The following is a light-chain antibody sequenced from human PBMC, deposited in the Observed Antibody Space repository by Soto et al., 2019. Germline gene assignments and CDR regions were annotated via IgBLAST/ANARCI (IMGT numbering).Light chain of an antibody. CDR2: DAS. J-gene: IGKJ1*01. CDR1: QSVNTN. V-gene: IGKV3-15*01. CDR3: QQYNIWPQT. Sequence: EIVMTQSPATLSVSPGEXATXXXRASQSVNTNLAWYQLKPGQAPRLLIYDASSRATGIPARFSGSGSGTEFTLTISSLQSEDFAVYFCQQYNIWPQTFGQGTKVDI.